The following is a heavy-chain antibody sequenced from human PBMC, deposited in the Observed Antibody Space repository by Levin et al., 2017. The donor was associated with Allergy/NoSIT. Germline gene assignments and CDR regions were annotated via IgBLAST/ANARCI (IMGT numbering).Heavy chain of an antibody. CDR3: ARDLSERYSIDY. CDR2: ISWDGSIK. D-gene: IGHD2-21*01. V-gene: IGHV3-30-3*01. J-gene: IGHJ4*02. CDR1: GFTFNTYA. Sequence: SCAASGFTFNTYAIHWVRQAPGKGLQWVTFISWDGSIKYYADSVKGRFTISRDNSKNTLYLQMNSLRPEDTAVYYCARDLSERYSIDYWGRGALVTISS.